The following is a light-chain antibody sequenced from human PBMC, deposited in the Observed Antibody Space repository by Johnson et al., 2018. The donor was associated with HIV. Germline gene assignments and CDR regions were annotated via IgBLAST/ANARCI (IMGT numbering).Light chain of an antibody. J-gene: IGLJ1*01. Sequence: QSVLTQPPSVSAAPGQKVTISCSGSSSNIGNNYVSWYQQLPGTAPKLLIYANTKRHSGIPDRFSGSKSGTSATLGITGLQTGDEADYYCGTWDSSLNAYVFGAATKVAVL. CDR3: GTWDSSLNAYV. CDR2: ANT. CDR1: SSNIGNNY. V-gene: IGLV1-51*01.